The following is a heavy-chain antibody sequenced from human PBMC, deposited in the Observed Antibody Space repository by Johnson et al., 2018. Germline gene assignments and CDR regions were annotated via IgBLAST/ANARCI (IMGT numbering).Heavy chain of an antibody. CDR2: ISYDGSNK. Sequence: QVQLQESGGGVVQPGRSLTLSCAASGFSFSSYGMHWVRQAPGKGLEWVAVISYDGSNKDYAESVKGRFTISRDNFKNTLYLQMNSLTAEDTAVYYCAKVVTAYCAGDCYPFDYWGQGTLVTVSS. J-gene: IGHJ4*02. D-gene: IGHD2-21*02. CDR3: AKVVTAYCAGDCYPFDY. V-gene: IGHV3-30*18. CDR1: GFSFSSYG.